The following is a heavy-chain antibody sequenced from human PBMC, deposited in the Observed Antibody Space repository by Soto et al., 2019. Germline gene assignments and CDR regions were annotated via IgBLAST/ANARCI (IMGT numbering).Heavy chain of an antibody. CDR2: ISARGGSS. CDR3: AKGSSEYSCAVDN. D-gene: IGHD5-12*01. V-gene: IGHV3-23*01. Sequence: DVQLLESGGGLVQPGGPLRLSCAAPGFPFISYALLWVRQAPGKGLEWVAVISARGGSSYFADSVKGRFTLSRDNTKNVLSLEMNSLRAEDTAIYFCAKGSSEYSCAVDNWGQGTLVVVSS. CDR1: GFPFISYA. J-gene: IGHJ4*02.